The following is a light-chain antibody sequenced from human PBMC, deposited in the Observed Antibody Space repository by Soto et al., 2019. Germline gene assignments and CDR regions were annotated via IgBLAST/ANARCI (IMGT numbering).Light chain of an antibody. CDR1: QSVSSSY. Sequence: EIVLTQSPGTLSLSPGERATLSCRASQSVSSSYLAWYQQKPGQAPRLLIYGASSRATGIPDRFSGSGSGTDFTLTISRLDPEDFAVYYCQQYGSSPRGTFGQGTRLEIK. CDR2: GAS. J-gene: IGKJ5*01. CDR3: QQYGSSPRGT. V-gene: IGKV3-20*01.